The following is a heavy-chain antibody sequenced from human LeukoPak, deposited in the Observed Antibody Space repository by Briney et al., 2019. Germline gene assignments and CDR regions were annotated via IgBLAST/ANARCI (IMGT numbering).Heavy chain of an antibody. J-gene: IGHJ4*02. Sequence: SETLSLTCTVSGGSISSSSYYWGWIRRPPGKGLEWIGSIYYSGSTYYNPSLKSRVTISVDTSKNQFSLKLSSVTAADTAVYYCAGYCSGGSCYPYYFDYWGQGTLVTVSS. D-gene: IGHD2-15*01. CDR3: AGYCSGGSCYPYYFDY. CDR1: GGSISSSSYY. V-gene: IGHV4-39*01. CDR2: IYYSGST.